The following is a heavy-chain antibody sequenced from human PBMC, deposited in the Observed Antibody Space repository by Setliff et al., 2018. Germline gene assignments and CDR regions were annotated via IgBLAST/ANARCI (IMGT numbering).Heavy chain of an antibody. CDR1: GFTFISYA. V-gene: IGHV3-64*02. Sequence: GESLKISCAASGFTFISYAMHWVRQAPGKGLEYVSAISSNGVRLSYADSVKSRFTISRDISKNTLYLQMDSLRHEDTAVYYCARVAEYDTIDIWGQGTMVTVSS. CDR3: ARVAEYDTIDI. J-gene: IGHJ3*02. D-gene: IGHD3-16*01. CDR2: ISSNGVRL.